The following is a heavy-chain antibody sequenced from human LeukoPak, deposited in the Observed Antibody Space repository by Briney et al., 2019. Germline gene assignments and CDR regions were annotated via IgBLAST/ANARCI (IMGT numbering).Heavy chain of an antibody. CDR3: ARGLRREQQLLRAFDY. D-gene: IGHD6-13*01. CDR1: GYTFTNYD. J-gene: IGHJ4*02. CDR2: MNPNSGNT. V-gene: IGHV1-8*01. Sequence: ASVKVSCKASGYTFTNYDINWVRQATGQGLEWVGGMNPNSGNTGYAQKFQGRVAMTWNTSISTAYMDLSSLRSEDTALYYCARGLRREQQLLRAFDYWGQGTLVTVSS.